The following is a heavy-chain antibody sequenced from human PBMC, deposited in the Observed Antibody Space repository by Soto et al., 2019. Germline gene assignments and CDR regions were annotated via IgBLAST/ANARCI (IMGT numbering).Heavy chain of an antibody. Sequence: PGGSLRLSCAASGFTFSDYYMSWVRQAPGKGLGWAPYISSSSSYTNTAEPVKGRYTISRDNAKNSLYLQMNSLRAEDSAVYYCARFGRGYDSDYWGQGTLVTVSS. J-gene: IGHJ4*02. CDR2: ISSSSSYT. D-gene: IGHD5-12*01. V-gene: IGHV3-11*06. CDR3: ARFGRGYDSDY. CDR1: GFTFSDYY.